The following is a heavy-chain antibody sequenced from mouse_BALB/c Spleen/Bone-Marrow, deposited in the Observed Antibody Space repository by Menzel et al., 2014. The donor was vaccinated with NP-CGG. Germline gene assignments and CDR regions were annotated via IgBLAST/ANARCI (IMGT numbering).Heavy chain of an antibody. Sequence: DVKLVESGGGLVQPGGSRKLSCAASGFTFSSFGMHWVRQAPEKGLEWVAYISSGSSTIYYADTVKGRFTISRDNPKNILFLQMTSLRSEDTAMYYCARGGNYAWFAYWGQGTLVTVSA. CDR3: ARGGNYAWFAY. D-gene: IGHD2-1*01. J-gene: IGHJ3*01. V-gene: IGHV5-17*02. CDR2: ISSGSSTI. CDR1: GFTFSSFG.